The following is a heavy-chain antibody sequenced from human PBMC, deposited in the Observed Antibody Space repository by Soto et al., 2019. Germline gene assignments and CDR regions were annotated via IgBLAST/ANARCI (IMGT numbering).Heavy chain of an antibody. CDR1: GGSISSGGYY. CDR3: ARVGGATDVYFDY. V-gene: IGHV4-31*03. D-gene: IGHD1-26*01. CDR2: IYYSGST. Sequence: SETLSLTCTVSGGSISSGGYYWSWIRQHPGKGLEWIGYIYYSGSTYYNPSLKSRVTISVDTSKNQFSLKLSSVTAADTAVYYCARVGGATDVYFDYWGQGTLVTVSS. J-gene: IGHJ4*02.